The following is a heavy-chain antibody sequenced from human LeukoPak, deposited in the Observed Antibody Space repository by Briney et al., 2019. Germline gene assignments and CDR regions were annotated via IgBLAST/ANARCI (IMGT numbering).Heavy chain of an antibody. J-gene: IGHJ3*02. D-gene: IGHD3-3*01. Sequence: SETLSLTCTVSGDSISSYYWSWIRQPPGKGLEWIACIYYSGNSNYNPSLKSRVTISVDTSKNQFSLRLTSVTAADTAVYYRARLRGAFDIWGQGTMVTVSS. V-gene: IGHV4-59*01. CDR3: ARLRGAFDI. CDR2: IYYSGNS. CDR1: GDSISSYY.